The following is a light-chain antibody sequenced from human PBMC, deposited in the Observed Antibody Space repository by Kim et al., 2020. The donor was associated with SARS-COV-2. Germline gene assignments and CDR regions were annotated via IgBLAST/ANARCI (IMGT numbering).Light chain of an antibody. CDR1: SLRSYY. CDR2: GKN. Sequence: GQTVRITCQGDSLRSYYASWYQHKPGQAPVLVIYGKNNRPSGIPDRFSGSSSGNTASLTITGAQAEDEADYYCNSRDSSGNHLNWVFGGGTQLTVL. J-gene: IGLJ3*02. CDR3: NSRDSSGNHLNWV. V-gene: IGLV3-19*01.